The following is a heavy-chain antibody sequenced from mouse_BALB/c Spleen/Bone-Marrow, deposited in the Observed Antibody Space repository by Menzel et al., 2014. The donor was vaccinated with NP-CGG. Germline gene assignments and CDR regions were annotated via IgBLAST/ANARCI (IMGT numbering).Heavy chain of an antibody. CDR3: ARGGYYYFDS. D-gene: IGHD1-2*01. CDR1: GFTFSSYA. Sequence: EVNLVESGGGLVEPGGSLKLSCAASGFTFSSYAMSWVRQTPEKRLEWVASIISGGSTYYPDSVKGRFTISRDNARNILYLQMSSLRSEDTAMYYCARGGYYYFDSWGQGSTLTVSS. V-gene: IGHV5-6-5*01. J-gene: IGHJ2*01. CDR2: IISGGST.